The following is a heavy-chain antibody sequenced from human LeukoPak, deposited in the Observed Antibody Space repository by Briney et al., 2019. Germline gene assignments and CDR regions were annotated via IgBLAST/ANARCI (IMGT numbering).Heavy chain of an antibody. Sequence: GGSLRLSCAASGFTFSSYGMHWVRQAPGKGLEWVAFIRYDGSSKYYADSVKGRFTISRDNSKNTLYLQMNSLRAEDTAVYYCAKGDQWELPFDYWGQGTLVTVSS. J-gene: IGHJ4*02. CDR1: GFTFSSYG. CDR3: AKGDQWELPFDY. CDR2: IRYDGSSK. V-gene: IGHV3-30*02. D-gene: IGHD1-26*01.